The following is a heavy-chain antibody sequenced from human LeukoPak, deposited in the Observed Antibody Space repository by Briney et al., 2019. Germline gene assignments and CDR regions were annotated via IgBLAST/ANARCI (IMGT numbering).Heavy chain of an antibody. Sequence: EASVKVSCKASGYTFTTYYINWVRQAPGQGLEWMGIINPSVGNTIYAQQFQGRVTMTGDTSTSTVYMELSSLRSEDTAVYYCAGGYSYGHYYYYYMDVWGKGTTVTVSS. CDR2: INPSVGNT. J-gene: IGHJ6*03. CDR3: AGGYSYGHYYYYYMDV. D-gene: IGHD5-18*01. CDR1: GYTFTTYY. V-gene: IGHV1-46*01.